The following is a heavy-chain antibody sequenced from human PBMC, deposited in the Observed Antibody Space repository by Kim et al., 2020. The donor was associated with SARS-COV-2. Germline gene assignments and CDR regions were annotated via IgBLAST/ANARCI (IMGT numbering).Heavy chain of an antibody. D-gene: IGHD1-26*01. J-gene: IGHJ6*02. V-gene: IGHV4-34*01. CDR3: ARGPDSGSYFGYYYYGMDV. Sequence: RVTISVDTSKNQFSLKLSSVTAADTAVYYCARGPDSGSYFGYYYYGMDVWGQGTTVTVSS.